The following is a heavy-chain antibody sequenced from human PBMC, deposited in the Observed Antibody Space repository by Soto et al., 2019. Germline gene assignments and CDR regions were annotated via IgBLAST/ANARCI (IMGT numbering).Heavy chain of an antibody. CDR2: ISYSGNT. CDR1: GGSISSRSYY. CDR3: ARRDYCIDTKCVTDAFDI. V-gene: IGHV4-39*01. D-gene: IGHD2-15*01. Sequence: QLQLQESGPGLVKPSETLSLTCTVSGGSISSRSYYWGWIRQPPGKGLEWIGSISYSGNTYYIPSLKSRVTISGDTSKNQFSLKLNSVTAADTAVYYCARRDYCIDTKCVTDAFDIWGHGTMVTVSS. J-gene: IGHJ3*02.